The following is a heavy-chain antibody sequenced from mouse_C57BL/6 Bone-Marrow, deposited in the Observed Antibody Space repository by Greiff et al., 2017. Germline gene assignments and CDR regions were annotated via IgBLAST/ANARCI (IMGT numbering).Heavy chain of an antibody. CDR3: ARSSTFFYYFDY. CDR2: FHPYNDDT. CDR1: GYTFTTYP. J-gene: IGHJ2*01. D-gene: IGHD5-1*01. Sequence: QVQRVESGAELVKPGASVKMSCKASGYTFTTYPIEWMKQNHGKSLEWIGNFHPYNDDTKYNEKFKGKATLTVEKSSNTVYLELSRLTSDDSAVYYCARSSTFFYYFDYWGQGTTLTVSS. V-gene: IGHV1-47*01.